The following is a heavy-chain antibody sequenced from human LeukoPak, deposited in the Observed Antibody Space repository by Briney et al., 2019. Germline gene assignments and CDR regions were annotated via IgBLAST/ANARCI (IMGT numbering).Heavy chain of an antibody. J-gene: IGHJ4*02. Sequence: GGSLRLSCVATGFTFNRKGMHWVRQAPGKGLEWVAVIWHDGGNQYYGDSVKGRFTISRDNSKNTVYLQMNSLRVEDTAVYFCAKDGKGYTNHIDYWGQGTVVTVSS. V-gene: IGHV3-33*06. D-gene: IGHD4-11*01. CDR1: GFTFNRKG. CDR2: IWHDGGNQ. CDR3: AKDGKGYTNHIDY.